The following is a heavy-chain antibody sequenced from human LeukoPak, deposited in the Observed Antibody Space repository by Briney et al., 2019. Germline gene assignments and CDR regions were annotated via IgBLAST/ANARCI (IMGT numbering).Heavy chain of an antibody. CDR2: IYAGDSDS. CDR1: GYTFTTYW. V-gene: IGHV5-51*01. J-gene: IGHJ4*02. Sequence: GESLKFSCKGSGYTFTTYWIGWVRQMPGKGLEWTGIIYAGDSDSRYSPFFEGQVTIPVDKSINTAYLQWSSLKASDSAMYYCARRGFCSGGNCFTAPFDYWGQGTLVTVSS. CDR3: ARRGFCSGGNCFTAPFDY. D-gene: IGHD2-15*01.